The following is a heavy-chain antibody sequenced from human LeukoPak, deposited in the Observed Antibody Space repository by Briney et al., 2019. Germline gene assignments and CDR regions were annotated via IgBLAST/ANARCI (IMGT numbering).Heavy chain of an antibody. CDR1: GGSISSSSYY. CDR3: ASTGAEIVT. J-gene: IGHJ4*02. Sequence: SETLSLTCTVSGGSISSSSYYWGWLRQPPGKGLEWIGSIYYSGTTYYNPSLKSRVTISVDTSKNQFSLKLSSVTAADTAVYYCASTGAEIVTGGQGTLVTVSS. D-gene: IGHD3-22*01. V-gene: IGHV4-39*01. CDR2: IYYSGTT.